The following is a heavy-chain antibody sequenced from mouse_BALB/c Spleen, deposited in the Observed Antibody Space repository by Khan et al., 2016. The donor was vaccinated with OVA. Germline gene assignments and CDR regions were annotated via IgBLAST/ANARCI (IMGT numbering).Heavy chain of an antibody. CDR1: GFTFSDYY. CDR3: ARAGYGGFAY. Sequence: EVELVESGGGLVKPGGSLKLSCAASGFTFSDYYMYWVRQTPEKRLEWVATISAGGSYNYYPASVKGRFTISRDNAKNNLYLQMSSLKSEDTAMYYCARAGYGGFAYWGQGTLVTVSA. J-gene: IGHJ3*01. CDR2: ISAGGSYN. V-gene: IGHV5-4*02. D-gene: IGHD1-1*02.